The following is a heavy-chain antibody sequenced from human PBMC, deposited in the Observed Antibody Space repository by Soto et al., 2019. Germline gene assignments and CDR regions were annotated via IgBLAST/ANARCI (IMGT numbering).Heavy chain of an antibody. CDR3: ARDSYYVSGSYLDYYYYGMDV. CDR1: GYTFTGYY. CDR2: INPNSGGT. J-gene: IGHJ6*02. D-gene: IGHD3-10*01. V-gene: IGHV1-2*04. Sequence: ASVKVSCKASGYTFTGYYMHWVRQAPGQGLEWMGWINPNSGGTNYAQKFQGWVTMTRDTSISTAYMELSRLRSDDTAVYYCARDSYYVSGSYLDYYYYGMDVWGQGNTVTVS.